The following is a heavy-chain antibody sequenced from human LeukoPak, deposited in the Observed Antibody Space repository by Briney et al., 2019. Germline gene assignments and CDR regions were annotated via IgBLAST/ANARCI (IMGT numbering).Heavy chain of an antibody. D-gene: IGHD3-9*01. CDR3: ASRLFDWDAFDI. V-gene: IGHV4-34*01. J-gene: IGHJ3*02. Sequence: PSETLSLTCAVYGGSFSGYYWSWIRQPPGKGLEWIGEINHSGSTNYNPSLKSRVTISVDTSKNQFSLKLSSVTAADTAVYYCASRLFDWDAFDIWGQGTMVTVSS. CDR1: GGSFSGYY. CDR2: INHSGST.